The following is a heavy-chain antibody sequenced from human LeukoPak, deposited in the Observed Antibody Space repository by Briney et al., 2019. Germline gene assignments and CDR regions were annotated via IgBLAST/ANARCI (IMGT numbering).Heavy chain of an antibody. CDR3: ARTQPHDDSSGYYPVTPGMRDAFDI. CDR1: GYSFSTYW. D-gene: IGHD3-22*01. CDR2: IYPGDSDT. J-gene: IGHJ3*02. Sequence: GESLRISCKGSGYSFSTYWIGWVRQMPGKGLEWMGIIYPGDSDTRYSPSFQGQVTISADKSISTAYLQWSSLKASDTAMYYCARTQPHDDSSGYYPVTPGMRDAFDIWGQGTMVTVSS. V-gene: IGHV5-51*01.